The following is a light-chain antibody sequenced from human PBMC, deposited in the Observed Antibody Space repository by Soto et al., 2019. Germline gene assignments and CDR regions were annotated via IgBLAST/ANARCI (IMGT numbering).Light chain of an antibody. CDR3: ATWDDRLDGWV. CDR1: SSNIGSNT. J-gene: IGLJ3*02. V-gene: IGLV1-44*01. Sequence: QPVLAQPPSASGTPGQSVTISCSGGSSNIGSNTVNWFQQFPGKAPKLLINRNDQRPSGVPDRFSGSKSGTSASLAISGLQSDDEAAYYCATWDDRLDGWVFGGGTKVTVL. CDR2: RND.